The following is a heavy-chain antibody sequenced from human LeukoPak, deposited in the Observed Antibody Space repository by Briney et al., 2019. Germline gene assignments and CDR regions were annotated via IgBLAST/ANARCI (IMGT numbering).Heavy chain of an antibody. CDR3: ARGIYYGGRSQFIWLDL. V-gene: IGHV4-34*01. Sequence: SETLSLTCAVYGGAFRGFYWSWIRQTPGKGLEWIGEIIHSGSTNYNPALKSRVSISVDTSKNQVALKLSAVTAADTAVYYCARGIYYGGRSQFIWLDLWGQGTLVTVSS. J-gene: IGHJ5*02. CDR2: IIHSGST. D-gene: IGHD4-23*01. CDR1: GGAFRGFY.